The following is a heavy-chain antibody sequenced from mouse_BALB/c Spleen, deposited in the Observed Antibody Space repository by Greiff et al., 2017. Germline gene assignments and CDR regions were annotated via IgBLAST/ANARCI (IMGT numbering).Heavy chain of an antibody. J-gene: IGHJ3*01. V-gene: IGHV14-4*02. CDR1: GFNIKDYY. Sequence: EVKVVESGAELVRSGASVKLSCTASGFNIKDYYMHWVKQRPEQGLEWIGWIDPENGDTEYAPKFQGKATMTADTSSNTAYLQLSSLTSEDTAVYYCNAANRAWFAYWGQGTLVTVSA. CDR3: NAANRAWFAY. CDR2: IDPENGDT. D-gene: IGHD6-1*01.